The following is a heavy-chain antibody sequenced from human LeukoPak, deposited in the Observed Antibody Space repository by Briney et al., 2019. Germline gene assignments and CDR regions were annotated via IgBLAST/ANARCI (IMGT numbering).Heavy chain of an antibody. D-gene: IGHD6-13*01. Sequence: ASVKVSCKASGYTFTGYYMHWVRQAPGQGLEWMGIINPSGGSTSYAQKFQGRVTMTRDTSTSTVYVELSSLRSEDTAVYYCARAGVAAAGLSPWGQGTLVTVSS. V-gene: IGHV1-46*01. CDR1: GYTFTGYY. CDR3: ARAGVAAAGLSP. CDR2: INPSGGST. J-gene: IGHJ5*02.